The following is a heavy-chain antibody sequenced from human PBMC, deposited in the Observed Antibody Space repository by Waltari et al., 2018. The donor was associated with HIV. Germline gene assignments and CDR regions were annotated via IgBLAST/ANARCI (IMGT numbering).Heavy chain of an antibody. CDR1: GYSISSGYY. V-gene: IGHV4-38-2*02. J-gene: IGHJ3*02. CDR2: IFHSGIT. Sequence: QLQLQESGPGLVKPPGHLSLTCSVSGYSISSGYYGGWSRQFPGKGLEWIGSIFHSGITYYNPSLKSRVTLSVDTSKNQFSLNLSSVTAADAAMYYCARGRSHAWVGEMKAVFDIWGPGTMVTVSS. D-gene: IGHD3-16*02. CDR3: ARGRSHAWVGEMKAVFDI.